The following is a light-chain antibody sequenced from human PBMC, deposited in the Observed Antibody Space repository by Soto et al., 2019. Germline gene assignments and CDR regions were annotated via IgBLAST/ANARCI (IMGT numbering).Light chain of an antibody. V-gene: IGKV3-15*01. CDR1: QSVSDN. CDR3: QQSNNWPYT. CDR2: GAS. Sequence: EIVMTQSPATLSVSPGERVTLSCRASQSVSDNLAWYQQKPGQAPRLLIYGASTRATTIPARFSGSGSGTEFTLTISSLQSEDLAVYYRQQSNNWPYTFGQGTKLDIK. J-gene: IGKJ2*01.